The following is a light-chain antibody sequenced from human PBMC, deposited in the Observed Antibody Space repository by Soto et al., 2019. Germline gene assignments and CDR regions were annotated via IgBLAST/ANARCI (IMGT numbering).Light chain of an antibody. J-gene: IGKJ1*01. CDR1: QSVSNNY. CDR3: QQYGSSGT. Sequence: EIVSTQSPGTLSLSPGERATLSCRASQSVSNNYLAWYQQKPGQDPRLLIYGASNRATGIPDRFSGSGSGTDFTLTISRLEPEDFAVYYCQQYGSSGTFGQGTKVDIK. CDR2: GAS. V-gene: IGKV3-20*01.